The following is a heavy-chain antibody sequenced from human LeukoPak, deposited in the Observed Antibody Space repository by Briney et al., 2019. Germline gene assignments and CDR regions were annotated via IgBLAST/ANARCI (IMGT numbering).Heavy chain of an antibody. V-gene: IGHV4-34*01. Sequence: NSSETLSLTCTVSGGSFSGYYWSWIRQPPGKGLEWIGEINHSGSANYNPSLKSRVTISVDTSKNQFSLKLSSVTAADTAVYYCARMGDTAIINYYYYYMDVWGKGTTVTISS. J-gene: IGHJ6*03. CDR2: INHSGSA. CDR1: GGSFSGYY. D-gene: IGHD5-18*01. CDR3: ARMGDTAIINYYYYYMDV.